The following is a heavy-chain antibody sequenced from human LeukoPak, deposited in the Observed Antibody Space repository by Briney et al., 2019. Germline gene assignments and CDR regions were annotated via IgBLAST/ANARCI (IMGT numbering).Heavy chain of an antibody. CDR1: GFTFSSYS. V-gene: IGHV3-21*01. CDR2: ISSSSDYI. CDR3: AREEGGAGLYGFDI. J-gene: IGHJ3*02. Sequence: PGGSLRLSCAASGFTFSSYSMDWVRQAPGKGLEWVSSISSSSDYIYYSDSLKGRFTISRDNAKSSLYLQMNSLRAEDTAVYYCAREEGGAGLYGFDIWAKGQWSPSLQ. D-gene: IGHD1-26*01.